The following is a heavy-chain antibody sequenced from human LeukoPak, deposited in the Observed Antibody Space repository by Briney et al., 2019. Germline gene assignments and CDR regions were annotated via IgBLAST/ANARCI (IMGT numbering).Heavy chain of an antibody. CDR1: GFTFSSYA. CDR2: ISGSGGST. J-gene: IGHJ6*02. D-gene: IGHD3-3*01. CDR3: ARESGTTIFGVVKFYYGMDV. Sequence: GGSLRPSCAASGFTFSSYAMSWVRQAPGKGLEWVSAISGSGGSTYYADSVKGRFTISRDNSKNTLYLQMNSLRAEDTAVYYCARESGTTIFGVVKFYYGMDVWGQGTTVTVSS. V-gene: IGHV3-23*01.